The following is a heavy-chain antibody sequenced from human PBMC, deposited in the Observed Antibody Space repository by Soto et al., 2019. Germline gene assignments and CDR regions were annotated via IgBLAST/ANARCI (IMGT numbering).Heavy chain of an antibody. J-gene: IGHJ6*02. D-gene: IGHD5-18*01. CDR2: IYYSGST. V-gene: IGHV4-30-4*01. CDR3: SRGASGYRYYYYVMDV. CDR1: GGSISSGDYY. Sequence: SETLSLTCTVSGGSISSGDYYWSWIRQRPGKGLEWIGYIYYSGSTYYNPSLKSRVTISVDTSKNQFSLKLSSVTATDTAVYYCSRGASGYRYYYYVMDVWGQGTTVTVSS.